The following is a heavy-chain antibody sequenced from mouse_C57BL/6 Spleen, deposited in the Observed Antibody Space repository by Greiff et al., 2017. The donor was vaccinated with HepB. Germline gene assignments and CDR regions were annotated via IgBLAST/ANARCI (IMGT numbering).Heavy chain of an antibody. CDR2: IYPGDGDT. CDR3: ARNDYGSSYDFDV. J-gene: IGHJ1*03. Sequence: QVHVKQSGAELVKPGASVKISCKASGYAFSSYWMNWVKQRPGKGLEWIGQIYPGDGDTNYNGKFKGKATLTADKSSSTAYMQLSSLTSEDSAVYCCARNDYGSSYDFDVWGTGPTVTVSS. CDR1: GYAFSSYW. D-gene: IGHD1-1*01. V-gene: IGHV1-80*01.